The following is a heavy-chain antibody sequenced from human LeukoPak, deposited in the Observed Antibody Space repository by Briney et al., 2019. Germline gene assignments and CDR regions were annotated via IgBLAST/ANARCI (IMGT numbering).Heavy chain of an antibody. D-gene: IGHD1-26*01. CDR1: GFTVSSNY. J-gene: IGHJ3*02. Sequence: GGSLRLSCAASGFTVSSNYMSWVRQAPGKGLEWVSVIYSGGSTYYADSVKGRFTISRDNSKNTLYLQMNSLRAEDTAVYYCAKDGVGMWSEGAFDIWGQGTMVTVSS. CDR2: IYSGGST. CDR3: AKDGVGMWSEGAFDI. V-gene: IGHV3-53*05.